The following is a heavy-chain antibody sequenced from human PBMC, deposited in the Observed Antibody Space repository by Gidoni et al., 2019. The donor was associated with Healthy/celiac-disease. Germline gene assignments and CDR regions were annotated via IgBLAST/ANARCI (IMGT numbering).Heavy chain of an antibody. Sequence: QVQLVQSGAEVKKPGSSVKVSCKASGGTFSSYAISWVRQAPGQGLEWMGRIIPILGIANYAQKFQGRVTITADKSTSTAYMERSSLRSEDTAVYYCARGGAARPGSFDYWGQGTLVTVSS. D-gene: IGHD6-6*01. J-gene: IGHJ4*02. CDR2: IIPILGIA. CDR1: GGTFSSYA. V-gene: IGHV1-69*04. CDR3: ARGGAARPGSFDY.